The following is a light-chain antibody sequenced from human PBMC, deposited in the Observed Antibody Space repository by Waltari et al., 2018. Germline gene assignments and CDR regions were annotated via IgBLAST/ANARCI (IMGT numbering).Light chain of an antibody. CDR2: GND. J-gene: IGLJ3*02. CDR1: SPNLGAGYD. CDR3: QAYDTILSGSV. V-gene: IGLV1-40*01. Sequence: QSVLTQPPSLSGAPGQGVTISCTGSSPNLGAGYDVSWYQQLPGTAPKHLIHGNDIRPPGVPDRFSGSKSGTSASLAITGLQAEDEGDFYCQAYDTILSGSVFGGGTKVTVL.